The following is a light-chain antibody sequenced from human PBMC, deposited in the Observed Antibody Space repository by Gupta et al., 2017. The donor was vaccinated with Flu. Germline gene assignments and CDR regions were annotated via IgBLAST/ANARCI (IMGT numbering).Light chain of an antibody. J-gene: IGKJ1*01. Sequence: VIWMTQSPSLLSASTGDRVTINCRMSQDISSYLAWYQQKPGKAPELLIFAASTRKSGVPSRFSGSGSGTDFTLTISRRQSEDFANYYCQQEHTSPWTFGQGTQVEIK. CDR3: QQEHTSPWT. CDR1: QDISSY. V-gene: IGKV1D-8*03. CDR2: AAS.